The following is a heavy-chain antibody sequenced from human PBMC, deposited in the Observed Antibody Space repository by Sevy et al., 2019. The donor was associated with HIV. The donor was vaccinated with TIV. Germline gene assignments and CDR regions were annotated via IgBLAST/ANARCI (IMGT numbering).Heavy chain of an antibody. Sequence: GGSLRLSCVGSGFIFDDYGMHWVRQAPGKGLEWVALISHDGSKKYYADSVKGRFTISRDNFKNTLYLQMNTLRRDDTAAYFCTKDPPVYGDFPYGMDVWGQGTTVTVSS. J-gene: IGHJ6*02. V-gene: IGHV3-30*18. CDR1: GFIFDDYG. D-gene: IGHD4-17*01. CDR2: ISHDGSKK. CDR3: TKDPPVYGDFPYGMDV.